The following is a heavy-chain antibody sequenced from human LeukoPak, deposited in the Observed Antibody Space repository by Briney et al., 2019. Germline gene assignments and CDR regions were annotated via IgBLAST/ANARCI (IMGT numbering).Heavy chain of an antibody. Sequence: GGSLRLSCAASGFTFSDYYMSWIRQAPGKGLEWVSYISSSGSTIYYADSVKGRFTISRDNAKNSLYLQMNSLRAEDAAVYYCARDETYYYDSSGYDPWGQGTLVTVSS. CDR1: GFTFSDYY. CDR3: ARDETYYYDSSGYDP. D-gene: IGHD3-22*01. V-gene: IGHV3-11*01. J-gene: IGHJ5*02. CDR2: ISSSGSTI.